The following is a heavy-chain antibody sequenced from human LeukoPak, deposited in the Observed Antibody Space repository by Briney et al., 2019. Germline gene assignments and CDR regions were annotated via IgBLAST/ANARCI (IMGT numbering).Heavy chain of an antibody. Sequence: GGSLRRSGAASGFTFNSCPMIWLRQAPGKGLEWVSLIYSGGGTYYADSVKGRFTISRHNFENTLYLQMNSLRAEDTAVYYCARVGVGTVAGNYFDDWGQGTLVTVSS. V-gene: IGHV3-53*04. CDR1: GFTFNSCP. J-gene: IGHJ4*02. CDR3: ARVGVGTVAGNYFDD. D-gene: IGHD6-19*01. CDR2: IYSGGGT.